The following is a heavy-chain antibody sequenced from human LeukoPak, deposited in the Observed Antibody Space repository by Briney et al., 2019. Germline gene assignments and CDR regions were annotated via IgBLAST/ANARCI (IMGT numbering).Heavy chain of an antibody. CDR1: GFAFSSYG. CDR2: IWFDGSNK. V-gene: IGHV3-33*01. J-gene: IGHJ4*02. D-gene: IGHD1-26*01. Sequence: GGSLRLSCAASGFAFSSYGMHWVRQAPGKGLEWVAVIWFDGSNKYYADSVKGRFIISRDNSKKTLYLQMNSLRAEDTAVYYCARARGSYNVGYDYWGQGTLVTVSS. CDR3: ARARGSYNVGYDY.